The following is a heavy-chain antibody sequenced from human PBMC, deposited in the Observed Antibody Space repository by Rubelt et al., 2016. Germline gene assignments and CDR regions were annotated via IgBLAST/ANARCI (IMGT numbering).Heavy chain of an antibody. CDR3: ARDVGYDSSGYSVY. V-gene: IGHV1-69*01. D-gene: IGHD3-22*01. CDR2: IIPIFGTA. J-gene: IGHJ4*02. Sequence: MGGIIPIFGTANYAQKFQGRVTITADESTSTAYMELSSLRSEDTAVYYCARDVGYDSSGYSVYWGQGTLVTVSS.